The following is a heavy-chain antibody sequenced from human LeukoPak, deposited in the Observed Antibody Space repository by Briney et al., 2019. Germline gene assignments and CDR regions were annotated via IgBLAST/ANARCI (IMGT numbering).Heavy chain of an antibody. D-gene: IGHD5-12*01. CDR2: IRSSSET. J-gene: IGHJ5*02. CDR3: ARDAGNSGYGCDL. CDR1: GFTFSGSW. V-gene: IGHV3-48*01. Sequence: GGSLRLSCAASGFTFSGSWMSWVRQAPGKGLEWVSHIRSSSETFYADSVKGRFTISRDNARNSLYLQMNNLRGEDTAIYYCARDAGNSGYGCDLWGQGTLVTVSS.